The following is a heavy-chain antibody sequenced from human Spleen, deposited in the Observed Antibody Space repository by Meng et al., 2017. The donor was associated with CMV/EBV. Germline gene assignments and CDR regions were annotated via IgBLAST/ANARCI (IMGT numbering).Heavy chain of an antibody. V-gene: IGHV5-51*01. J-gene: IGHJ4*02. CDR2: IYPGDSET. Sequence: GESLKISCKGSGYSFTSYWIGWVRQMPGKGLEWMGIIYPGDSETRYGPSFQGHVTISVDKSITTAFLQWSSLKASDTAMYYCGRLLTGYSNSWYYFDFWGQGTLVTVSS. CDR3: GRLLTGYSNSWYYFDF. CDR1: GYSFTSYW. D-gene: IGHD6-13*01.